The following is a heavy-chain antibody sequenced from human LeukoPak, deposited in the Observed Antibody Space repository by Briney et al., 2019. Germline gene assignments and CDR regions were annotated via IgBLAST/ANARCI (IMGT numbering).Heavy chain of an antibody. CDR3: ARDGSFHSGSYAGY. J-gene: IGHJ4*02. CDR2: IYHSGST. V-gene: IGHV4-38-2*02. Sequence: PSETLSLTCTVSGYSISSGYYWGWIRQPPGKGLEWIGSIYHSGSTYYNPSLKSRVTISVDTSKNQFSLKLSSVTAADTAVYYCARDGSFHSGSYAGYWGQGTLVTVSS. CDR1: GYSISSGYY. D-gene: IGHD1-26*01.